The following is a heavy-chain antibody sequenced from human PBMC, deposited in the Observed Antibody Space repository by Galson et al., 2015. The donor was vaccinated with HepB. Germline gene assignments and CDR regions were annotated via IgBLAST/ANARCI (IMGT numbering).Heavy chain of an antibody. J-gene: IGHJ3*02. V-gene: IGHV1-18*01. CDR3: AKDHGLQTGGGDAFDI. D-gene: IGHD2-8*02. CDR1: GYTFDTYG. CDR2: INVYNDTT. Sequence: QSGAEVKKPGESLRISCKASGYTFDTYGISWVRQAPGQGLEWMGWINVYNDTTEYSQKVQGKVTMTRDTSTSTAYMELRSLRADDTAVYYCAKDHGLQTGGGDAFDIWGQGTMVTVSS.